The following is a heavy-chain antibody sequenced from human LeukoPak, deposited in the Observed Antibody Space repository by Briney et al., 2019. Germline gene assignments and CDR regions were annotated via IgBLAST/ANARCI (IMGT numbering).Heavy chain of an antibody. J-gene: IGHJ4*02. V-gene: IGHV3-23*01. D-gene: IGHD4-17*01. CDR3: AKDRDYYGDYGALFDY. CDR1: GFTFSSHA. CDR2: ISGSGGST. Sequence: GGSLRLSCAASGFTFSSHAMSWVRQAPGKGLEWVSAISGSGGSTYYADSVKGRFTISRDNSKNTLYLQMNSLRAEDTAVYYCAKDRDYYGDYGALFDYWGQGTLVTVSS.